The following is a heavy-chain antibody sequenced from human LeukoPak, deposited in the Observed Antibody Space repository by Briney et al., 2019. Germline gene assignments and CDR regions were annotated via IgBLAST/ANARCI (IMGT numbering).Heavy chain of an antibody. CDR2: IRYDGSNK. J-gene: IGHJ6*03. CDR1: GFTFSSYG. D-gene: IGHD5-12*01. Sequence: GGSLRLSCAASGFTFSSYGMYWVRQAPGKVPEWVAFIRYDGSNKYYADSVKGRFTVSRDNSKNTLYLQMKSLRAEDTAVYYCAKGGGYEAQYYYYYLDVWGKGTTVTVSS. CDR3: AKGGGYEAQYYYYYLDV. V-gene: IGHV3-30*02.